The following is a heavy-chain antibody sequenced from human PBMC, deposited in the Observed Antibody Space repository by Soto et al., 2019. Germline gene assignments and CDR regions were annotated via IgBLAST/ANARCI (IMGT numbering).Heavy chain of an antibody. CDR2: IFPSDPDT. J-gene: IGHJ5*02. Sequence: ESLKISCRTSGYRFTSYWIAWVRQMPGKGLEWMGIIFPSDPDTRYSPSFQGQVTISADRSTSTVFLQWASLKASDTAVYFCARKDKSGYFNWFDPWGQGTLVTVSS. CDR3: ARKDKSGYFNWFDP. CDR1: GYRFTSYW. V-gene: IGHV5-51*01. D-gene: IGHD3-22*01.